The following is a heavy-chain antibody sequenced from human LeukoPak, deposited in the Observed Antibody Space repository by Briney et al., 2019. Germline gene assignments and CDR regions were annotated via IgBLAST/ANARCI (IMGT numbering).Heavy chain of an antibody. Sequence: SVKVFCKASGYTFINYYMHWVRQAPGQGLEWMGGIIPIFGTANYAQKFQGRVTITADESTSTAYMELSSLRSEDTAVYYCARSSKDGYNLDYWDQGTLVTVSS. V-gene: IGHV1-69*13. CDR2: IIPIFGTA. CDR1: GYTFINYY. D-gene: IGHD5-24*01. CDR3: ARSSKDGYNLDY. J-gene: IGHJ4*02.